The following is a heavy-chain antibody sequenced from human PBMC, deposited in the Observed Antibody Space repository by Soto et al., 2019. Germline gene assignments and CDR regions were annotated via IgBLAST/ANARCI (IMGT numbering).Heavy chain of an antibody. CDR3: AAGFDL. CDR1: GFTLRSHR. CDR2: IDTDGGGT. V-gene: IGHV3-74*01. Sequence: EVQLVESGGGLVQPGGSLRVSCAASGFTLRSHRIHWVRQVPGKGLEWVSRIDTDGGGTSYADSVKGRFTISTDNAKNGAVHQMDGLRGEGTAVCYCAAGFDLWGQGTLVTVSS. J-gene: IGHJ5*02.